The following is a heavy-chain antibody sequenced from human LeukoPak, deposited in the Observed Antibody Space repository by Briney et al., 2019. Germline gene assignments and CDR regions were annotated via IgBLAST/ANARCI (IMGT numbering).Heavy chain of an antibody. D-gene: IGHD4/OR15-4a*01. CDR1: GCTFTGYY. V-gene: IGHV1-2*02. CDR2: INPNSGGT. CDR3: AREFPLTSAFDI. J-gene: IGHJ3*02. Sequence: GASVKVSCKASGCTFTGYYMHWVRQAPGQGLEWMGWINPNSGGTNYAQKFQGRVTMTRDTSISTAYMELSRLRSDGTAVYYCAREFPLTSAFDIWGQGTMVTVSS.